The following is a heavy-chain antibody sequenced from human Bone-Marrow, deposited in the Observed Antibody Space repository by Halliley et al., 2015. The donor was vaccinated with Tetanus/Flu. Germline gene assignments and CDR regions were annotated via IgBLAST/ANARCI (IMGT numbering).Heavy chain of an antibody. J-gene: IGHJ6*02. CDR3: ARGHRVSNGWGTYYNYGMDA. CDR1: GGSFGDSGYY. Sequence: TLSLTCAVYGGSFGDSGYYWNWCRQPPGKGLEWIGEIIPYGNINYNRSLQSRVTISVDTSKNQFSLKLSSVSAADTAVYYCARGHRVSNGWGTYYNYGMDAWGQGTAVSVSS. D-gene: IGHD6-19*01. CDR2: IIPYGNI. V-gene: IGHV4-34*01.